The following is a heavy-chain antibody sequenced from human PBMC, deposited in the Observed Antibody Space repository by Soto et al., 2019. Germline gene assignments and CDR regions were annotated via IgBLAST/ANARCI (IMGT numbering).Heavy chain of an antibody. V-gene: IGHV1-69*13. J-gene: IGHJ6*02. CDR3: ARDDLAAAGTAYYYYYGMDV. D-gene: IGHD6-13*01. CDR2: IIPIFGTA. Sequence: SVKVSCKASGGTFSSYAISWVRQAPGQGLEWMGGIIPIFGTANYAQKFQGRVTITADESTSTAYMELSSLRSEDTAVYYCARDDLAAAGTAYYYYYGMDVWGQATTVTVSS. CDR1: GGTFSSYA.